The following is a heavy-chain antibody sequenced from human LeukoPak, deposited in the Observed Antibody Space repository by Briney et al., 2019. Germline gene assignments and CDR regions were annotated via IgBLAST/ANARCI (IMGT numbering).Heavy chain of an antibody. J-gene: IGHJ6*03. CDR2: ISHDGSNE. Sequence: GRSLRLSCEVSGFPFSSYGMHWVRQAPGKGLEWVAVISHDGSNEYYADSVKGRFSISRDNSKNTVYLQMNSLRHEDTAVYYCAKIVVRVVMHYSYMDVWGKGTTVTVSS. CDR3: AKIVVRVVMHYSYMDV. CDR1: GFPFSSYG. V-gene: IGHV3-30*18. D-gene: IGHD3-10*01.